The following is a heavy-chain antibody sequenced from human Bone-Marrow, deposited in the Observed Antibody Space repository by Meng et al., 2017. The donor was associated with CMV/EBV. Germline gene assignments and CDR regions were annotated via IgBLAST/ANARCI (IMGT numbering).Heavy chain of an antibody. D-gene: IGHD3-22*01. V-gene: IGHV4-39*01. CDR1: GSISSSSYD. Sequence: GSISSSSYDWGWIRQPPGKGLEWIGSTYYSGSTYYNPSLKSRVTISVDTSKNQFSLKLSSVTAADTAVYYCARHVDSSGYYPYYFDYWGQGTLVTVSS. CDR3: ARHVDSSGYYPYYFDY. CDR2: TYYSGST. J-gene: IGHJ4*02.